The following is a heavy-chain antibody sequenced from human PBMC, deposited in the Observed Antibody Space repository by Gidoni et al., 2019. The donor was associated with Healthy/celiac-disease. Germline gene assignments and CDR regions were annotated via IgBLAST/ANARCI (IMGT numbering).Heavy chain of an antibody. Sequence: QMQLVQSGPEVKKPGTSVKVSCKASGFTFTSSAVQWVRQARGQRLEWIGWIVVGSGNTNYAQKFQERVTITRDMSTSTAYMELSSLRSEDTAVYYCAAGGVRSNYYYMDVWGKGTTVTVSS. CDR2: IVVGSGNT. CDR3: AAGGVRSNYYYMDV. V-gene: IGHV1-58*01. J-gene: IGHJ6*03. D-gene: IGHD2-21*01. CDR1: GFTFTSSA.